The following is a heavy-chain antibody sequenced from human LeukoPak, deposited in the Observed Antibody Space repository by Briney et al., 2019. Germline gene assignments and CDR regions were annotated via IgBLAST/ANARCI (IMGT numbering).Heavy chain of an antibody. CDR1: GFSFTSYA. Sequence: GGSLRLSCEVSGFSFTSYAMTWVRQVPGKGLEWIAYITGTSTRLYYADSVKGRFTISRDNARNTLYLQMNSLTVEDTAVYYCARSLSGYDPLSAFWGHGTRVTVS. V-gene: IGHV3-48*01. CDR2: ITGTSTRL. CDR3: ARSLSGYDPLSAF. J-gene: IGHJ4*01. D-gene: IGHD5-12*01.